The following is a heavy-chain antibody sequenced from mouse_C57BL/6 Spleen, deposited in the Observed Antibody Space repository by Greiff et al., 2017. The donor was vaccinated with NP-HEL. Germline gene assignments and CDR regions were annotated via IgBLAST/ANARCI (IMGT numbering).Heavy chain of an antibody. CDR3: ARGGYGSSFDY. CDR1: GYTFTDYY. D-gene: IGHD1-1*01. V-gene: IGHV1-26*01. Sequence: VQLQQSGPELVKPGASVKISCKASGYTFTDYYMNWVKQSHGKSLEWIGDINPNNGGTRYNQKFKGKATLTVDKSSSTAYMELRSLTSEDSAVYYCARGGYGSSFDYWGQGTTLTVAS. J-gene: IGHJ2*01. CDR2: INPNNGGT.